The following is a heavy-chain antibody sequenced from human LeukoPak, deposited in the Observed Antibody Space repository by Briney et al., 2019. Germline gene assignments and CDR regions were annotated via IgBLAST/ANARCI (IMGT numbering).Heavy chain of an antibody. CDR3: AREGLTHDAFDI. CDR2: ISSSSSYI. Sequence: PGGSLRLSCAASGFTFSRYSMNWVRQAPGKGLEWVSSISSSSSYIYYADSVKGRFTISRDNAKNSLYLQMNSLRAEDTAVYYCAREGLTHDAFDIWGQGTMVTVSS. V-gene: IGHV3-21*01. J-gene: IGHJ3*02. D-gene: IGHD4/OR15-4a*01. CDR1: GFTFSRYS.